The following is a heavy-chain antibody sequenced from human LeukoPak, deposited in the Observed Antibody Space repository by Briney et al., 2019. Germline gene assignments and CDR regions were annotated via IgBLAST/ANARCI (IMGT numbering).Heavy chain of an antibody. Sequence: ASVKVSCKASGYTFTGYYMHWVRQAPGQGLEWMGWINPNSGGTNYAQKFQGRVTMTRDTSISTAYVELSRLRSDDTAVYYCARARYIWGSYRSPFDYWGQGTLVTVSS. J-gene: IGHJ4*02. CDR1: GYTFTGYY. CDR3: ARARYIWGSYRSPFDY. CDR2: INPNSGGT. V-gene: IGHV1-2*02. D-gene: IGHD3-16*02.